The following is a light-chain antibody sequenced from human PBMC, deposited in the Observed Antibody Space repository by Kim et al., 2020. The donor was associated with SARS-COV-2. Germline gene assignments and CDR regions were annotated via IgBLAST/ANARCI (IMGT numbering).Light chain of an antibody. CDR2: DVS. J-gene: IGKJ1*01. CDR3: QQYNNWWS. V-gene: IGKV3-15*01. Sequence: SVSPAERATHSCWASQSIGSNLAWYQQNPGHPPRLLLYDVSTRATGVPARFRGSGSGTEFTLPISSPQPEDVAVYYSQQYNNWWSFGRRTKVDIK. CDR1: QSIGSN.